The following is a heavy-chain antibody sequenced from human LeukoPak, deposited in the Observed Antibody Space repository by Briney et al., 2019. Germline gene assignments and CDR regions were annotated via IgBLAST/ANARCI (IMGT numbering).Heavy chain of an antibody. CDR1: GGSVSSYY. CDR3: ARHGNGAFDI. V-gene: IGHV4-59*08. CDR2: IYYSGST. D-gene: IGHD1-1*01. Sequence: SETLSLTCTVSGGSVSSYYWSWIRQPPGKGLEWIGFIYYSGSTNYSPSLKSRVTISVDTSKNQFSLKLTSVTAADTAVYYCARHGNGAFDIWGQGTMVTVSS. J-gene: IGHJ3*02.